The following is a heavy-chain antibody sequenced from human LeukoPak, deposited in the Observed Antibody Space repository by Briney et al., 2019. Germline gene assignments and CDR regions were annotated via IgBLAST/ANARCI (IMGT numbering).Heavy chain of an antibody. Sequence: ASVKVSCKASGYIFSGFYMHWVRQAPGQGLEWMGWMNPTSGATSYAENFQGRVSMTRDTSITTASMELNRLTSDDTAIYYCARDTEWELGGGDLPGYFDYWGQGTLVTVSS. CDR1: GYIFSGFY. V-gene: IGHV1-2*02. CDR2: MNPTSGAT. J-gene: IGHJ4*02. CDR3: ARDTEWELGGGDLPGYFDY. D-gene: IGHD1-26*01.